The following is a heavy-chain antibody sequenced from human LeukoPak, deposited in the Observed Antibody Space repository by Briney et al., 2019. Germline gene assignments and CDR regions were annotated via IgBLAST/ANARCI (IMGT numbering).Heavy chain of an antibody. J-gene: IGHJ6*02. V-gene: IGHV4-59*08. CDR3: ARSTQYYDFWSGYPDYYYYYGMDV. CDR1: GGSITSYY. CDR2: IYYSGST. D-gene: IGHD3-3*01. Sequence: SETLSLTCTVSGGSITSYYWSWIRQPPGKGLEWIGYIYYSGSTNYNPSLKSRVTISVDTSKNQFSLKLSSVTAADTAVYYCARSTQYYDFWSGYPDYYYYYGMDVWGQGTTVTVSS.